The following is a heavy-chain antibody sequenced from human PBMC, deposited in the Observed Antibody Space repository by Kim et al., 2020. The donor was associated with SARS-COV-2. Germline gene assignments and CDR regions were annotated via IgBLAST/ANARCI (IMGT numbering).Heavy chain of an antibody. D-gene: IGHD5-18*01. CDR2: ISSSSSYT. J-gene: IGHJ4*02. Sequence: GGSLRLSCAASGFTFSDYYMSWIRQAPGKGLEWVSYISSSSSYTNYADSVKGRFTIPRDNAKNSLYLQMNSLRAEDTAVYYCARARGGYSPDDYWGQGTLVTVSS. CDR3: ARARGGYSPDDY. V-gene: IGHV3-11*05. CDR1: GFTFSDYY.